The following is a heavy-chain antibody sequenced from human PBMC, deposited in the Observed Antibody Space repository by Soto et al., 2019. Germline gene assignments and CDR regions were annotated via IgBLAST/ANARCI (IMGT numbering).Heavy chain of an antibody. CDR2: IYSGGST. CDR3: ARDRGQQSYYYYYGMDV. V-gene: IGHV3-53*01. D-gene: IGHD6-13*01. Sequence: GGSLRLSCAASGFTVSSNYMSWVRQAPGKGLEWVSVIYSGGSTYYADSVKGRFTISRDNSKNTLYLQMNSLRAEDTAVYYCARDRGQQSYYYYYGMDVWGQGTTVTV. CDR1: GFTVSSNY. J-gene: IGHJ6*02.